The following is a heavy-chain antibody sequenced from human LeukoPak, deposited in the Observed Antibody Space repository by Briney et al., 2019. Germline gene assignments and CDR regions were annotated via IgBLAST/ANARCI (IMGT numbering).Heavy chain of an antibody. CDR3: ARLCSGGSCYGWFDP. D-gene: IGHD2-15*01. CDR2: IYTSGST. CDR1: GGSISSYY. V-gene: IGHV4-4*07. J-gene: IGHJ5*02. Sequence: PSQTLSLTCTVSGGSISSYYWSWIRQPAGKGLEWIGRIYTSGSTNYNPSLKSRVTMSVDTSKNQFSLKLSSVTAADTAVYYCARLCSGGSCYGWFDPWGQGTLVTVSS.